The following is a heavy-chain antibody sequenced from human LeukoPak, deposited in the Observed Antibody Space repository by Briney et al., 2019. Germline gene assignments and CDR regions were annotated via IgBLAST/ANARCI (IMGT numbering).Heavy chain of an antibody. CDR2: ISHSGST. D-gene: IGHD5-18*01. CDR1: GGPFSGYY. V-gene: IGHV4-34*01. CDR3: ARGRGYNAFDI. Sequence: SETLSVTCAVYGGPFSGYYWSWIRQPPGKGLEWIGEISHSGSTNYNPSLKSRVTISVDTSKNQFSLKLSSVTAADMAVFYCARGRGYNAFDIWGQGTMVTVS. J-gene: IGHJ3*02.